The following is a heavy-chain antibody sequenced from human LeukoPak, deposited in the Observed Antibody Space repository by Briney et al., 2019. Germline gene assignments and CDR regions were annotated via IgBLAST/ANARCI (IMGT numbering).Heavy chain of an antibody. D-gene: IGHD3-9*01. CDR3: TRTYYDALTGYLYLDY. Sequence: SETLSLTCTVSGGSISSYYWSWIRQPPGKGLEWIGYIYYSGSTNYNPSLKSRVTISVDTSKNQFSLKLSSVTAADTAVYYCTRTYYDALTGYLYLDYWGQGTLVTVSS. CDR2: IYYSGST. CDR1: GGSISSYY. J-gene: IGHJ4*02. V-gene: IGHV4-59*08.